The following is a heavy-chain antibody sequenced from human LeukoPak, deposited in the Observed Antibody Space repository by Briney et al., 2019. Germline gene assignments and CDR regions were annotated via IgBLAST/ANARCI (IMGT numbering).Heavy chain of an antibody. CDR1: GDXISSGDYW. CDR3: ARAVLTPSGYIWHFDL. V-gene: IGHV4-31*03. Sequence: PSETLSLTCTVSGDXISSGDYWWSWIRQYPGKGLEWFGYINYSGSTYYNPSLRSRVTMSVDTSKNQFSLKLSSVTAADTAVYYCARAVLTPSGYIWHFDLWGRGTLVTVSS. CDR2: INYSGST. D-gene: IGHD3-3*01. J-gene: IGHJ2*01.